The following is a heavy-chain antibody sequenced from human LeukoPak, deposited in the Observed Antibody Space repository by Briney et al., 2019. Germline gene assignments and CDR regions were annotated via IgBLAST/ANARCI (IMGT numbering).Heavy chain of an antibody. CDR3: DCGSDGDLYWVDH. CDR2: ISSSGSTI. V-gene: IGHV3-11*01. Sequence: GGSLRLSCAASGFSFSDYYKSWIRQAPATGLEGVSYISSSGSTIYYTDSVKGRFTISRDNAKNSLYLHLNSMRAEDAAAAECDCGSDGDLYWVDHWGQGTLVTVSS. J-gene: IGHJ5*02. CDR1: GFSFSDYY. D-gene: IGHD2-15*01.